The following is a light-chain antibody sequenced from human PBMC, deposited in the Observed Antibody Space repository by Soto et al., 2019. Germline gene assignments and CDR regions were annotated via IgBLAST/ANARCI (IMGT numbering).Light chain of an antibody. CDR3: QQYDNRQWT. J-gene: IGKJ1*01. CDR1: QDISNY. CDR2: DAS. Sequence: DIQMTQSPSSLSASVGDRVTITCQASQDISNYLNWYQQKPGKAPKLLIYDASNLETGVPSRFSGSGSGTDYISTISSRQPEDIATNYCQQYDNRQWTFG. V-gene: IGKV1-33*01.